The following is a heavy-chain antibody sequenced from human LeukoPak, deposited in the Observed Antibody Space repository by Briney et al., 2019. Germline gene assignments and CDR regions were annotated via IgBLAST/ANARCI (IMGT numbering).Heavy chain of an antibody. CDR1: GFTFSSYD. V-gene: IGHV3-30*18. CDR3: AKVVAVAQFGY. J-gene: IGHJ4*02. Sequence: GRSLRLSCAASGFTFSSYDMHWVRQAPGKGLEWVAVISYDGSYKYSADSVKGRFTISRDNSKNTLYLQMSSLRAEDTAVYYCAKVVAVAQFGYWGQGTLVTVSS. CDR2: ISYDGSYK. D-gene: IGHD6-19*01.